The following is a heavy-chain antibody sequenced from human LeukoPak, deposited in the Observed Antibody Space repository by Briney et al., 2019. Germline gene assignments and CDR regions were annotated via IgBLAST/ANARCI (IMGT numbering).Heavy chain of an antibody. D-gene: IGHD6-19*01. V-gene: IGHV4-59*01. CDR1: GGTIKSYY. J-gene: IGHJ4*02. Sequence: SETPSLACTVSGGTIKSYYWNWIRQPPGKGLEWIGYIYYSGSTNYNPSVESRVTISVDTSKNQFSLKLSSVTAADTAVYYCARGHSSGWYYFDYWGQGTLVTVSS. CDR2: IYYSGST. CDR3: ARGHSSGWYYFDY.